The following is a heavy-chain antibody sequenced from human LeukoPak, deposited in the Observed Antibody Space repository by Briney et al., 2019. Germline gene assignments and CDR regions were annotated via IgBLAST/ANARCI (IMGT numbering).Heavy chain of an antibody. J-gene: IGHJ6*02. CDR3: TSPSSPYYYNMDV. CDR2: IKRKTDGGAT. CDR1: GFTFSNAW. Sequence: GGSLRLSCAASGFTFSNAWMNWARQAPGKGLEWVGRIKRKTDGGATDYAAPVKGRFTISRDDSKNTLYLHMNSLKTEDTGVYYCTSPSSPYYYNMDVWGQGTTVTVSS. V-gene: IGHV3-15*01.